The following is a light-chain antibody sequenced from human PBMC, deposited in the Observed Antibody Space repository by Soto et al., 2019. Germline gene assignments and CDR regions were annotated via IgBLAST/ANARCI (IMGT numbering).Light chain of an antibody. V-gene: IGKV3-15*01. CDR3: QQYDQWPIT. CDR1: QSISSN. Sequence: EIVMTQSPATLSVSPGERATLSCRASQSISSNLAWYQQKPGQAPRLLISGASTRATGIPDRFSGSGSGTEFSFTVTSLQSEDFAVYYCQQYDQWPITFGQGTRLEIK. CDR2: GAS. J-gene: IGKJ5*01.